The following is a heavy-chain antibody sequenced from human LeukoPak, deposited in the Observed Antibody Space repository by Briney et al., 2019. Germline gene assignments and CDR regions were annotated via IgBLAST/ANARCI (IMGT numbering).Heavy chain of an antibody. CDR3: ARGRDVYNRVDN. CDR1: GFTFSSYS. Sequence: GGSLRLSCAASGFTFSSYSMNWVRQAPGKGLEWVSSISSGSSYIYYADSVKGRFTISRDNAKNSLCLQMNSLRAEDTAVYYCARGRDVYNRVDNWGQGTLVTVSS. V-gene: IGHV3-21*01. D-gene: IGHD5-24*01. CDR2: ISSGSSYI. J-gene: IGHJ4*02.